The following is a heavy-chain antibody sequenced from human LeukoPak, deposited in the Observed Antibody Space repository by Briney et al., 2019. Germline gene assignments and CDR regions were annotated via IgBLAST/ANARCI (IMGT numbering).Heavy chain of an antibody. V-gene: IGHV4-61*02. J-gene: IGHJ4*02. D-gene: IGHD1-26*01. CDR3: ARVLSGSYPDY. CDR2: IYTSGST. Sequence: SQTLSLTCTVSGGSISSGSYYWSWIRQPAGKGLEWIGRIYTSGSTNYNPSLKSRVTISVDTSKNQFSLKLSSVTAADTAVYYCARVLSGSYPDYWGQGTLATVSS. CDR1: GGSISSGSYY.